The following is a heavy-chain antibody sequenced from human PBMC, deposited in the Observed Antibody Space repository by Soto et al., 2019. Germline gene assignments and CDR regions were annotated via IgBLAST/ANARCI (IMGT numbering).Heavy chain of an antibody. Sequence: EVQLVESGGALVQPGGSLRLSCAASGFTFSTYWMHWVRQAPGKGLLWVSRIKTDGTYATYADSVKGRFTISRDNAKNTLCLQMNSLRVEDAAVYYCAAGGSGYYANWGQGTLVTVSS. CDR3: AAGGSGYYAN. J-gene: IGHJ4*02. CDR1: GFTFSTYW. D-gene: IGHD3-22*01. CDR2: IKTDGTYA. V-gene: IGHV3-74*01.